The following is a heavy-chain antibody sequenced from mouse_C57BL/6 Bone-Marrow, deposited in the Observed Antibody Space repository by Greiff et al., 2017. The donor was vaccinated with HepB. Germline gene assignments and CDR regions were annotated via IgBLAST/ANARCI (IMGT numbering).Heavy chain of an antibody. J-gene: IGHJ2*01. Sequence: VQLQQSGAELVRPGASVTLSCKASGYTFTDYEMHWVKQTPVHGLEWIGAIDPETGGTAYNQKFKGKAILTADKSSSTAYMELRSLTSEDSAVYYCTRSNYYGPDYWGQGTTLTVSS. CDR1: GYTFTDYE. CDR3: TRSNYYGPDY. CDR2: IDPETGGT. V-gene: IGHV1-15*01. D-gene: IGHD1-2*01.